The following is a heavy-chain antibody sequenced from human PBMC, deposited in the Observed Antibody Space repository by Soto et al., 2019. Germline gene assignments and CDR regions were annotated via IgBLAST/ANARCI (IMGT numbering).Heavy chain of an antibody. J-gene: IGHJ6*02. CDR3: AREHKTYYDFWSGYYSGMDV. CDR2: IIPIFGTA. V-gene: IGHV1-69*13. D-gene: IGHD3-3*01. CDR1: GGTFSSYA. Sequence: SVKVSCKASGGTFSSYAISWVRQAPGQGLEWMGGIIPIFGTANYAQKFQGRVTITADESTSTAYMELSSLRSEDTAVYYCAREHKTYYDFWSGYYSGMDVWGQGTTVTVSS.